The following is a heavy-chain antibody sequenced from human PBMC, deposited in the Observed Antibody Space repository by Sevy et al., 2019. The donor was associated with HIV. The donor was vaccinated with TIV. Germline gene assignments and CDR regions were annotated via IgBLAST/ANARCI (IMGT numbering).Heavy chain of an antibody. CDR3: ARDQLGSIDY. J-gene: IGHJ4*02. CDR2: VSSDGSEI. CDR1: GFTFSTYA. V-gene: IGHV3-30-3*01. Sequence: GGSLRLSCAVSGFTFSTYAMHWVRQAPGKGLECVAIVSSDGSEINYADSVKGRFTISRDNSGNTLYLQMNSMRTEDTALYHCARDQLGSIDYWGQGTLVTVSS. D-gene: IGHD7-27*01.